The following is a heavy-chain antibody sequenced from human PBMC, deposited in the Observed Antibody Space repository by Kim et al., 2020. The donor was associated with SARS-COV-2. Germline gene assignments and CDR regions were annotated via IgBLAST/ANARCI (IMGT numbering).Heavy chain of an antibody. Sequence: SETLSLTCTVSGGSISSSSYYWGWIRQPPGKGLEWIGSFYYSGSTYYNPSLKSRVTISVDTSKNRFSLKLSSVTAADTAVYYCARIIAAAGLNDAFDIWGQGTMVTVSS. CDR2: FYYSGST. CDR1: GGSISSSSYY. CDR3: ARIIAAAGLNDAFDI. D-gene: IGHD6-13*01. J-gene: IGHJ3*02. V-gene: IGHV4-39*01.